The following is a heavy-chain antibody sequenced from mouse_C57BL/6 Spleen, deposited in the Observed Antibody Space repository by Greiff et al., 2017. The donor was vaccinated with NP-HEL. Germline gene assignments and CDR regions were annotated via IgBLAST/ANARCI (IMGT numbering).Heavy chain of an antibody. Sequence: VQLQQSGAELVRPGASVTLSCKASGYTFTDYEMHWVKQTPVHGLEWIGAIDPETGGTAYNQKFKGKAILTADKSSSTAYMELRSLTSEDSAVYYCRVGDYDDGGSWFAYWGQGALVTVSA. D-gene: IGHD2-4*01. V-gene: IGHV1-15*01. J-gene: IGHJ3*01. CDR1: GYTFTDYE. CDR3: RVGDYDDGGSWFAY. CDR2: IDPETGGT.